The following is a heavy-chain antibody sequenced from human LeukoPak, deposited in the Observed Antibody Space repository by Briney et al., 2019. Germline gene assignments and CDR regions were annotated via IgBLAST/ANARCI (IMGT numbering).Heavy chain of an antibody. CDR2: ISSSGSTI. J-gene: IGHJ6*03. CDR3: ARDGGRYCSGGSCPYYYYYYMDV. Sequence: GGSLRLSCAASGFTFSSYEMNWVRQAPGKGLEWVSYISSSGSTIYYADSVKGRFTISRDNAKNSLYLQMNSLRAEDTAVYYCARDGGRYCSGGSCPYYYYYYMDVWGKGTTVTVSS. D-gene: IGHD2-15*01. CDR1: GFTFSSYE. V-gene: IGHV3-48*03.